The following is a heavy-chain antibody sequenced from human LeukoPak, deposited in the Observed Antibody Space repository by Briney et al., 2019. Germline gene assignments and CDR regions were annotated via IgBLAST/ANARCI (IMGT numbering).Heavy chain of an antibody. D-gene: IGHD3-3*01. Sequence: VKPGGSLRLSCAASGFTFSSYSMNWVRQAPGKGLEWVSSISSSSSYIYYADSVKGRFTISRDNAKNALYMQMNSLRAEDTAVYYCARADFWSGYYMDYWGQGTLVTVSS. CDR1: GFTFSSYS. J-gene: IGHJ4*02. V-gene: IGHV3-21*01. CDR3: ARADFWSGYYMDY. CDR2: ISSSSSYI.